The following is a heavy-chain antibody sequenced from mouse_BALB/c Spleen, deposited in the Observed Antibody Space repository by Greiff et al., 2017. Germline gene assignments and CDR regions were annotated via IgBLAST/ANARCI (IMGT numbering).Heavy chain of an antibody. D-gene: IGHD3-1*01. J-gene: IGHJ3*01. V-gene: IGHV2-9*02. CDR2: IWAGGST. CDR3: ARDLGLRGAWFAY. CDR1: GFSLTSYG. Sequence: VKVVESGPGLVAPSQSLSITCTVSGFSLTSYGVHWVRQPPGKGLEWLGVIWAGGSTNYHSALMSRLSISKDNSKSQVFLKMNSLQTDDTAMYYCARDLGLRGAWFAYWGQGTLVTVSA.